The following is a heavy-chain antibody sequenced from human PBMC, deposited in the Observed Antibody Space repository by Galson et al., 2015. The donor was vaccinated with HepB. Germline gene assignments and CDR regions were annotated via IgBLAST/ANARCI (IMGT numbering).Heavy chain of an antibody. CDR1: GFTFSSYA. J-gene: IGHJ4*02. Sequence: SLRLSCAASGFTFSSYAMHWVRQAPGKGLEWVAVIWYDGSQKYYADSVRGRFTISRDNSKNTLYLQMNSLRAEDTAVYYCARVEVGKTTYRPKGGFDYWGQGTLVTVSS. D-gene: IGHD1-7*01. CDR2: IWYDGSQK. CDR3: ARVEVGKTTYRPKGGFDY. V-gene: IGHV3-33*08.